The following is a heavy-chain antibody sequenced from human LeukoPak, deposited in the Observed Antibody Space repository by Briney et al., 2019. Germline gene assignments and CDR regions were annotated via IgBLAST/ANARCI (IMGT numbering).Heavy chain of an antibody. V-gene: IGHV3-23*01. CDR1: GFTFSSYA. J-gene: IGHJ5*02. Sequence: GGSLRLSCAASGFTFSSYAMSWVRQAPGKGLEWVSAISGSGGSTYYADSVKGRFTISRDNSNNTLYLQMNSLRAEDTAVYYCAKDSTHNWNGWFDPWGQGTLVTVSS. CDR2: ISGSGGST. D-gene: IGHD1-20*01. CDR3: AKDSTHNWNGWFDP.